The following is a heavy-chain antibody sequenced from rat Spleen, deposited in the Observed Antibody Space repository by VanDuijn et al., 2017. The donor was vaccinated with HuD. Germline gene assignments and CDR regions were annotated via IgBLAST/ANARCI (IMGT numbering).Heavy chain of an antibody. J-gene: IGHJ4*01. D-gene: IGHD1-4*01. CDR1: GFTFSNYG. V-gene: IGHV5S13*01. CDR2: ISNDGGTT. CDR3: ARHGYPGISVMDA. Sequence: EVQLVESGGGLVQPGRSLKLSCAASGFTFSNYGMHWVRQAPGKGLEWVSSISNDGGTTYYPDSVKGRFTISRDNAKSTLYLQMDSLRSEDTATYYCARHGYPGISVMDAWGQGASVTVSS.